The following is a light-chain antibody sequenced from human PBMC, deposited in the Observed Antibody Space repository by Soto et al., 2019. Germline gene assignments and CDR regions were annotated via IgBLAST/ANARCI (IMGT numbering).Light chain of an antibody. Sequence: EIVLTQSPATLSLSPGDRATLSCRASQSVSSYLAWYQQKPGQAPRLLIYDASNRATGIQARFSGSGSGTDFTLTIDSLEPEDFAVYYCQQSSKWPYTFGQGTKLAIQ. CDR2: DAS. J-gene: IGKJ2*01. CDR1: QSVSSY. V-gene: IGKV3-11*01. CDR3: QQSSKWPYT.